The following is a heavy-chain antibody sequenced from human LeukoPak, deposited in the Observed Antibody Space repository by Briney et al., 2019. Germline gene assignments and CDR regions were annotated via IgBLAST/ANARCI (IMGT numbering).Heavy chain of an antibody. D-gene: IGHD6-19*01. CDR3: ARARSSGWFENYYGMDV. V-gene: IGHV3-48*04. CDR1: GFTFSSYW. Sequence: PGGSLRLSCAASGFTFSSYWMSWVRQAPGKGLEWVSYISSSGSTIYYADSVKGRFTISRDNAKNSLYLQMNSLRAEDTAVYYCARARSSGWFENYYGMDVWGKGTTVTVSS. CDR2: ISSSGSTI. J-gene: IGHJ6*04.